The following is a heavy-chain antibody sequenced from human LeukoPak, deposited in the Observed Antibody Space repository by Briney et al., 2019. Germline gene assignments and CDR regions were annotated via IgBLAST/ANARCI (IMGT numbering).Heavy chain of an antibody. CDR2: ISGSGGST. D-gene: IGHD3-22*01. Sequence: PGGSLRLSCAASGFTFSSYAMSWVRQAPGKGLDWVSAISGSGGSTYYADSVKGRFTISRDNSKNTLYLQMNSLRAEDTAVYYCAGITMIVVVITTFDYWGQGTLVTVSS. CDR3: AGITMIVVVITTFDY. J-gene: IGHJ4*02. V-gene: IGHV3-23*01. CDR1: GFTFSSYA.